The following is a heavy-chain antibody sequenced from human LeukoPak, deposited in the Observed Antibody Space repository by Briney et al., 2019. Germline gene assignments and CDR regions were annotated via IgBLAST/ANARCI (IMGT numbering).Heavy chain of an antibody. Sequence: ASVKVSCKASGYTFTGYYMHWVRQAPGQGLEWMGWINPNSGGTNYAQKFQGRVTMIRDTSISTAYMELSRLRSDDTAVYYCARDPRVYRTGSSWFHFDYWGQGTLVTVSS. D-gene: IGHD6-13*01. CDR1: GYTFTGYY. J-gene: IGHJ4*02. V-gene: IGHV1-2*02. CDR2: INPNSGGT. CDR3: ARDPRVYRTGSSWFHFDY.